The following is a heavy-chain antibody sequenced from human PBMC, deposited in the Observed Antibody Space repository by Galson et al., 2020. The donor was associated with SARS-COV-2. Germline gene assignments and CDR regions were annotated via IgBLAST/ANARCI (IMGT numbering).Heavy chain of an antibody. CDR1: GFTFSSYS. CDR3: AGYGRANYDILTGYYKSFDY. J-gene: IGHJ4*02. CDR2: ISSSSSTI. Sequence: GESLKISCAASGFTFSSYSMNWVRQAPGKGLEWVSYISSSSSTIYYADSVKGRFTISRDNAKNSLYLQMNSLRAEDTAVYYCAGYGRANYDILTGYYKSFDYWGQGTLVTVSS. D-gene: IGHD3-9*01. V-gene: IGHV3-48*01.